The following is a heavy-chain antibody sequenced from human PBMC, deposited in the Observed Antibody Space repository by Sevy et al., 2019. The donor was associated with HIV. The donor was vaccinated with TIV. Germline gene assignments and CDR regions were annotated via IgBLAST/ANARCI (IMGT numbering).Heavy chain of an antibody. CDR3: ARVSEEWELLSRFDY. Sequence: GGSLRLSCAASGFTFSSYSMNGVRQAPGNGLEWVSSISSSSSYIYYADSVKGRFTISRDNAKNSLYLQMNSLRAEDTAVYYCARVSEEWELLSRFDYWGQGTLVTVSS. D-gene: IGHD1-26*01. J-gene: IGHJ4*02. CDR1: GFTFSSYS. CDR2: ISSSSSYI. V-gene: IGHV3-21*01.